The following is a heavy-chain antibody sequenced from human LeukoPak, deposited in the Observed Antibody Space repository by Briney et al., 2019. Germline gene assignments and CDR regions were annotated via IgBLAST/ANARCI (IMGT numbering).Heavy chain of an antibody. CDR2: ISGNNDNP. Sequence: EASVKVSCKASGYTFTGYYMHWVRQAPGQGLEWMGWISGNNDNPNYGQKFQGRFTVTTDSSTSTAYMELRNLTFDDTAVYYCARDGTSADDYWGQGTLVTVSS. CDR3: ARDGTSADDY. CDR1: GYTFTGYY. D-gene: IGHD1-26*01. J-gene: IGHJ4*02. V-gene: IGHV1-18*04.